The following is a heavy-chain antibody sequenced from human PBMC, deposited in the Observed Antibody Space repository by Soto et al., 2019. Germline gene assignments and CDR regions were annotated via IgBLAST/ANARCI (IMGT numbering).Heavy chain of an antibody. V-gene: IGHV1-2*02. CDR2: INPNSGGT. CDR1: GYTFTGYY. D-gene: IGHD5-12*01. J-gene: IGHJ6*02. Sequence: ASVKVSCKASGYTFTGYYMHWVRQAPGQGLEWMGWINPNSGGTNYAQKFQGRVTMTRDTSISTAYMELSRLRSDDTAVYYCARVRMVATIRSYYYYYGMDVWGQGTTVTVSS. CDR3: ARVRMVATIRSYYYYYGMDV.